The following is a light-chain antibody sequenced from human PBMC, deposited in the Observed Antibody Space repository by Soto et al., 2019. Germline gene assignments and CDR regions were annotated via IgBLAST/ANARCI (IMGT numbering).Light chain of an antibody. CDR2: EVS. J-gene: IGLJ2*01. CDR3: SSYAGSNNLV. Sequence: QSALTQPPSASGSPGQSVTISCTGTSSDVGGYNYVSWYQQHPGKAPKLMIYEVSKRPSGVPERFSGSKSGNTAYLSVSGLQAEDEAYYYCSSYAGSNNLVFGGGTKLTVL. CDR1: SSDVGGYNY. V-gene: IGLV2-8*01.